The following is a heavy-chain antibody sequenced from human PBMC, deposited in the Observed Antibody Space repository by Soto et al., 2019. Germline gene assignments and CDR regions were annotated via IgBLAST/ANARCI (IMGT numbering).Heavy chain of an antibody. V-gene: IGHV4-59*01. CDR3: ARDFRIAAAGTVHNWFDP. J-gene: IGHJ5*02. D-gene: IGHD6-13*01. Sequence: QVQLQESGPGLVKPSETLSLTCTVSGDSISSYYWSWIRQPPGKGLEWIGYIYYSGSTNYNPSLKSRVTISVDTSKNQFSLKLSSVTAADTAVYYCARDFRIAAAGTVHNWFDPWGQGTLVTVSS. CDR2: IYYSGST. CDR1: GDSISSYY.